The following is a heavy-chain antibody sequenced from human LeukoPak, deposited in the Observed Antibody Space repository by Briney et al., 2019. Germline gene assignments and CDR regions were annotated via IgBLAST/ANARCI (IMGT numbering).Heavy chain of an antibody. D-gene: IGHD4-17*01. V-gene: IGHV3-30*02. CDR2: IRYDGSNK. CDR3: AKDGDYELFYYFDY. Sequence: GGSLRLSCAASGFTFSSYGMHWVRQAPGKGLEWVAFIRYDGSNKYYADSVKGRFTISRDNSKNTLYLQMNSLRAEDTAVYYCAKDGDYELFYYFDYWGQGTLVTVSS. CDR1: GFTFSSYG. J-gene: IGHJ4*02.